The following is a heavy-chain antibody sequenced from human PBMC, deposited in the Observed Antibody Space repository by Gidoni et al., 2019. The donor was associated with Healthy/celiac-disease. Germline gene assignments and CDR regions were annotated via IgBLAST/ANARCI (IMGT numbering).Heavy chain of an antibody. D-gene: IGHD6-19*01. V-gene: IGHV4-34*01. CDR3: ARGGGDIAVAGQTHAYWYFDL. Sequence: QVQLQQWGAGLLKPSENLSLTIAVYGGSFSGYYWSWIRQPPGKGLEWIGEINHSGSTNYNPSLKSRVTISVDTSKNQFSLKLSSVTAADTAVYYCARGGGDIAVAGQTHAYWYFDLWGRGTLVTVSS. CDR1: GGSFSGYY. J-gene: IGHJ2*01. CDR2: INHSGST.